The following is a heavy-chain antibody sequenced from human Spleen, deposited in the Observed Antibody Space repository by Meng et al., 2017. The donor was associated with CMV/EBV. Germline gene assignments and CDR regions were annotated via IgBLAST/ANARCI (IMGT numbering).Heavy chain of an antibody. J-gene: IGHJ5*02. CDR3: ARVRSSGWDADWFDP. V-gene: IGHV3-21*01. D-gene: IGHD6-25*01. CDR2: ISSGGSYI. CDR1: GFTFSRTD. Sequence: SGFTFSRTDMNWVRQAPGKGLEWVSSISSGGSYIYYADSVKGRFTISRDNAKNSLYLQMNSLRAEDTAIFYCARVRSSGWDADWFDPWGQGTLVTVSS.